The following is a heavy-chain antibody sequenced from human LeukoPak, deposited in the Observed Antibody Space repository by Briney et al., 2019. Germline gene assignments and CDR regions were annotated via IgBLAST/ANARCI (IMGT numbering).Heavy chain of an antibody. CDR1: GYTFTGYY. Sequence: ASVKVSCKASGYTFTGYYMHCVRQAPGQGLEWMGWINPNSGGTNYAQKFQGRVTMTRDTSISTAYMELSRLRSDDTAVYYCAREWDIVVVVAATGGVNWFDPWGQGTLVTVSS. D-gene: IGHD2-15*01. CDR3: AREWDIVVVVAATGGVNWFDP. V-gene: IGHV1-2*02. CDR2: INPNSGGT. J-gene: IGHJ5*02.